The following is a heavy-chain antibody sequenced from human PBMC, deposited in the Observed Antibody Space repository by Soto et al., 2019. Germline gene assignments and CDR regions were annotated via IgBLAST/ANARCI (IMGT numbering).Heavy chain of an antibody. J-gene: IGHJ5*02. CDR1: GYTFTDYG. CDR2: ISPYTGDT. CDR3: AKTGGWNWFDP. D-gene: IGHD6-19*01. V-gene: IGHV1-18*01. Sequence: QVQLVQSGAEVKKPGASVKVSCKASGYTFTDYGISWVRQAPGQGLEWMGWISPYTGDTKYPQRLQGRVTVTADTSTSTASMELRSLKSDDTAVYYCAKTGGWNWFDPWGQGTLVSVSS.